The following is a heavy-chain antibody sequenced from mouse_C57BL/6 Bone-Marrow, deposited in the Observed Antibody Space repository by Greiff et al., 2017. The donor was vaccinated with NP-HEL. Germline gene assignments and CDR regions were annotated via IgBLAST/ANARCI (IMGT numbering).Heavy chain of an antibody. CDR1: GFTFSSYA. J-gene: IGHJ2*01. D-gene: IGHD2-5*01. Sequence: EVQLVESGGGLVKPGGSLKLSCAASGFTFSSYAMSWVRQTPEKRLEWVATISDGGSYTYYPDNVKGRFTISRDNAKNNLYLQMSHLKSEDTAMYYCARDRSRNYNYWGQGTTLTVSS. CDR3: ARDRSRNYNY. V-gene: IGHV5-4*01. CDR2: ISDGGSYT.